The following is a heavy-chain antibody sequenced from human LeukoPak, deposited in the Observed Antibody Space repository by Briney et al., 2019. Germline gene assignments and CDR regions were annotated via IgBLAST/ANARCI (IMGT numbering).Heavy chain of an antibody. Sequence: SETLSLTCTVSGGSISSYYWSWIRQPPGKGLEWIGYIYYSGSTNYNPSLKSRLTISVDTSKNQFSLKLSSVTAADMAVYYCARDGYYDSSPPLNWGQGTLVTVSS. D-gene: IGHD3-22*01. CDR3: ARDGYYDSSPPLN. J-gene: IGHJ4*02. CDR1: GGSISSYY. V-gene: IGHV4-59*01. CDR2: IYYSGST.